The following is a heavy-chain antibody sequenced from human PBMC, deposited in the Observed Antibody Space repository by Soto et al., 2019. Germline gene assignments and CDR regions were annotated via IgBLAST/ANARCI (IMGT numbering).Heavy chain of an antibody. CDR1: GGSISSYY. CDR3: ARLRGCSSTSCYALDYYYYYYMDV. J-gene: IGHJ6*03. CDR2: IYYSGST. D-gene: IGHD2-2*01. V-gene: IGHV4-59*08. Sequence: SETLSLTCTVSGGSISSYYWSWIRQPPGKGLEWIGYIYYSGSTNYNPSLKSRVTISVDTSKNQFSLKLSSVTAADTAVYYCARLRGCSSTSCYALDYYYYYYMDVWGKGTTVTVSS.